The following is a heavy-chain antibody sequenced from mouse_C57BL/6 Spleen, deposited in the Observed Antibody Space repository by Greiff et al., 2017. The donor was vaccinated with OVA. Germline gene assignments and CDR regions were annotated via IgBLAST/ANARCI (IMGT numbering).Heavy chain of an antibody. D-gene: IGHD4-1*01. J-gene: IGHJ2*01. CDR2: IYPGDGDT. CDR1: GYAFSSYW. V-gene: IGHV1-80*01. CDR3: ARNWDNYSFDY. Sequence: VQLQQSGAELVKPGASVKISCKASGYAFSSYWMNWVKQRPGKGLEWIGQIYPGDGDTNYNGKFKGKATLTADKSSSTAYMQLSSLTSEDSAVYFCARNWDNYSFDYWGQGTTLTVSS.